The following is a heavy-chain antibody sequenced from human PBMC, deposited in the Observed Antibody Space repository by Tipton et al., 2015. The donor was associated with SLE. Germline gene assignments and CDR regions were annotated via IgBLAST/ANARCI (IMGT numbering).Heavy chain of an antibody. CDR2: INHSGST. CDR1: GYSISSNSY. Sequence: TLSLTCTVSGYSISSNSYWGWIRQPPGKGLEWIGEINHSGSTNYNPSLKSRVTISVDTSKNQFSLKLSSGTAADTAVYYCARGRRISMVRGVMVDYWGQGTLGTVSS. D-gene: IGHD3-10*01. J-gene: IGHJ4*02. V-gene: IGHV4-38-2*02. CDR3: ARGRRISMVRGVMVDY.